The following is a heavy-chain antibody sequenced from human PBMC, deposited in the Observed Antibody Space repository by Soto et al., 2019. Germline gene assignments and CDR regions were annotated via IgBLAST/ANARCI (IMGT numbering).Heavy chain of an antibody. D-gene: IGHD6-13*01. CDR1: GGSISSSSYY. Sequence: PSETLSLTCTVSGGSISSSSYYWGWIRQPPGKGLEWIGSIYYSGSTYYNPSLKSRVTISVDTSKNQFSLKLSSVTAADTAVYYCARPGYSSRGFDYWGQGTLVTVSS. V-gene: IGHV4-39*01. CDR2: IYYSGST. CDR3: ARPGYSSRGFDY. J-gene: IGHJ4*02.